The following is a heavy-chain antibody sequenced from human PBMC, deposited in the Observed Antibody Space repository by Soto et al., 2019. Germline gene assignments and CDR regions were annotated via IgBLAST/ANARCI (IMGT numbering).Heavy chain of an antibody. D-gene: IGHD2-15*01. Sequence: GASVKVSCKASGYTFIKYGIAWVRQAPGQGLEWMGWISPYNDNTIYAQKFQGRVTMTADTSTRTAYLELRSLRSDDTAVYYCARDACSGGSCYSNWFDPWGQGTLVTVSS. CDR2: ISPYNDNT. CDR3: ARDACSGGSCYSNWFDP. J-gene: IGHJ5*02. CDR1: GYTFIKYG. V-gene: IGHV1-18*01.